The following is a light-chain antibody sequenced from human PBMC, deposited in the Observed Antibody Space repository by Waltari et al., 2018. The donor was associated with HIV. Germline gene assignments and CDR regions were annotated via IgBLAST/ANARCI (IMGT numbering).Light chain of an antibody. CDR3: QQYYSTPMYT. Sequence: DIVMTQSPDSLAVSLGERATINCKSSQSVFSSSNYKNYLAWYQQQPGQPPKLLIYCASTRESGVPERASGSGSGTDCTLTISSLQAEDVAVYSCQQYYSTPMYTFGQGTKLEIK. CDR2: CAS. CDR1: QSVFSSSNYKNY. V-gene: IGKV4-1*01. J-gene: IGKJ2*01.